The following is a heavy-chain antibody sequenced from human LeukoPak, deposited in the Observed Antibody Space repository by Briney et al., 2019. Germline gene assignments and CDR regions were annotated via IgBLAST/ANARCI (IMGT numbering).Heavy chain of an antibody. V-gene: IGHV3-21*01. CDR3: ARDIAVVVPAAYYYYYYMDV. CDR2: ISGSSNYI. CDR1: GFTFSRYS. Sequence: GGSLRLSCAVSGFTFSRYSMNWVRQAPGKGLEWVSGISGSSNYISYADSVKGRFTISRDNAKNSLYLQMNSLRAEDTAVYYCARDIAVVVPAAYYYYYYMDVWGKGTTVTVSS. J-gene: IGHJ6*03. D-gene: IGHD2-2*01.